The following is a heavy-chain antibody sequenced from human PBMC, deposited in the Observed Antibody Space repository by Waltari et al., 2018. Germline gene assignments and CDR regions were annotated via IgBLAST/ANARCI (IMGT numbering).Heavy chain of an antibody. V-gene: IGHV4-34*02. CDR1: GGSSFSAYF. J-gene: IGHJ1*01. Sequence: QVLLQQWGAGLLKPSETLSLSCAVHGGSSFSAYFWNWVRQVPGKGLEWIGEITARGLTNYNPALKSRATIAVDTSRNQFSLTLASVTAADTALYYCARSAAIVVRGRYFQYWGQGTLVTVSS. D-gene: IGHD3-10*01. CDR2: ITARGLT. CDR3: ARSAAIVVRGRYFQY.